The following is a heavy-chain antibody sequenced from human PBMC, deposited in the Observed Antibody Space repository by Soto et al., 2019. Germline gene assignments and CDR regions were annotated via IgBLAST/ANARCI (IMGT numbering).Heavy chain of an antibody. J-gene: IGHJ6*02. CDR3: ARDLGYCTNGVCYTRYGMDV. CDR2: ISSSSSYI. D-gene: IGHD2-8*01. CDR1: GFTFSSYS. Sequence: PGGSLRLSCVASGFTFSSYSMNWVRQAPGKGLEWVSSISSSSSYIYYADSVKGRFTISRDNAKNSLYLQMNSLRAEDTAVYYCARDLGYCTNGVCYTRYGMDVWGQGTTVTVSS. V-gene: IGHV3-21*01.